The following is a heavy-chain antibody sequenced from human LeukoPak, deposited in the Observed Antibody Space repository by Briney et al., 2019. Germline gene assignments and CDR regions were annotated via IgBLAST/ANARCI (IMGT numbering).Heavy chain of an antibody. CDR3: ARDFGDENYYDSSGYYSASDY. J-gene: IGHJ4*02. CDR2: IGAYNGNT. D-gene: IGHD3-22*01. CDR1: GYTFTSYG. Sequence: ASVKVSCKASGYTFTSYGISWVRQAPGQGLEWMGWIGAYNGNTNYAQKLQGRVTMTTDTSTSTAYMELRSLRSDDTAVYYCARDFGDENYYDSSGYYSASDYWGQGTLVTVSS. V-gene: IGHV1-18*01.